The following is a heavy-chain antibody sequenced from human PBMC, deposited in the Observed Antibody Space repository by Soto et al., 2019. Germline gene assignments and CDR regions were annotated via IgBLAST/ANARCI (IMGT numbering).Heavy chain of an antibody. V-gene: IGHV3-23*01. CDR2: ISGSGGST. CDR1: GFTFSSYA. CDR3: SKDGKGIAAAGTRWFDP. D-gene: IGHD6-13*01. J-gene: IGHJ5*02. Sequence: EVQLLESGGGLVQPGGSMRLSCAASGFTFSSYAMRWVRQAPGKGLEWVSAISGSGGSTYYADSVKGRFTISSDNCKNTLYLQMNGLRAEDTAVYYCSKDGKGIAAAGTRWFDPWGQGTLVTVSS.